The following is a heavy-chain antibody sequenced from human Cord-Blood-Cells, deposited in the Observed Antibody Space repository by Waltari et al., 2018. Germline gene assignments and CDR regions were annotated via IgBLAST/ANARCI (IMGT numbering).Heavy chain of an antibody. CDR1: GDSLSISRYY. D-gene: IGHD2-2*01. V-gene: IGHV4-39*01. CDR3: ARWDCSSTSCYYFDY. J-gene: IGHJ4*02. CDR2: IYYSGST. Sequence: QLQLQESGPRLVKPSETLSLTCTVSGDSLSISRYYWGWLPRPPGKGLEWIGGIYYSGSTYYNPSLKSRVTISVDTSKNQFSLKLSSVTAADTAVYYCARWDCSSTSCYYFDYWGQGTLVTVSS.